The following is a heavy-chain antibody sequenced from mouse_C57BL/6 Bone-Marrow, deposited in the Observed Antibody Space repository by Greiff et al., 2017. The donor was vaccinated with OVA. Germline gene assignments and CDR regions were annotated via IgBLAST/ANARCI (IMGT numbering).Heavy chain of an antibody. CDR1: GYTFTSYW. Sequence: VQLQQPGAELVKPGASVKMSCKASGYTFTSYWITWVKQRPGQGLEWIGDIYPGSGSTNYNEKFKSKATLTVDTSSSTAYMQLSSLTSEDSAVYDCARGGVYYGNYFDYWGQGTTLTVSS. J-gene: IGHJ2*01. V-gene: IGHV1-55*01. D-gene: IGHD2-1*01. CDR2: IYPGSGST. CDR3: ARGGVYYGNYFDY.